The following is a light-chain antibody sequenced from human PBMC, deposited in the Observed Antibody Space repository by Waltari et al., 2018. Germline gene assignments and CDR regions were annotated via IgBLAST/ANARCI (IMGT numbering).Light chain of an antibody. Sequence: QSVVTQPPSASGAPGQRVTVSCSGPSSNIGSHFIFWYQHLPGTAPKLLIYRNNQRPSGVPDRFSASKSGTYASLAISGLRSEDEADYYCATWDDSLSGYVFGPGTKVTVL. CDR3: ATWDDSLSGYV. V-gene: IGLV1-47*01. J-gene: IGLJ1*01. CDR2: RNN. CDR1: SSNIGSHF.